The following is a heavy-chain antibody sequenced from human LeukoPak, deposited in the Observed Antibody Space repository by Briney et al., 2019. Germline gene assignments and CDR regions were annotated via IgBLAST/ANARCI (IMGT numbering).Heavy chain of an antibody. CDR3: ARDLRLQSRMFDP. CDR2: ISWNSGSI. CDR1: GFAFDDYA. D-gene: IGHD4-11*01. J-gene: IGHJ5*02. V-gene: IGHV3-9*01. Sequence: GRSLRLSCAASGFAFDDYAMHWVRQAPGKGLEWVSGISWNSGSIGYADSVKGRFTISRDNAKNSLYLQMNSLRAEDTAVYYCARDLRLQSRMFDPWGQGTLVTVSS.